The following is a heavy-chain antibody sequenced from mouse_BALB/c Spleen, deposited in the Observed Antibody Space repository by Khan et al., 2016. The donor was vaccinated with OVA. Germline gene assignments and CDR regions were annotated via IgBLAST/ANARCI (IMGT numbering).Heavy chain of an antibody. D-gene: IGHD4-1*01. Sequence: DVHLVESGGDLVKPGGSLKLSCAASGFTFSSYSMSWVRQTPDKRLEWVATISSGGDYTYYPDSVKGRFTISRDNATNTLYLQMSSLRSEDTAMYYGASHLTGSFAYWGQGTLVTVSA. CDR1: GFTFSSYS. J-gene: IGHJ3*01. CDR3: ASHLTGSFAY. CDR2: ISSGGDYT. V-gene: IGHV5-6*01.